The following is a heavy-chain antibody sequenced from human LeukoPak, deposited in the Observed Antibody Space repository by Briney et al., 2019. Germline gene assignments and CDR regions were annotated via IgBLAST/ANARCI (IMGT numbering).Heavy chain of an antibody. J-gene: IGHJ3*02. CDR1: GGSFSGYY. CDR3: ARAYYDSSGYYYASDAFDI. D-gene: IGHD3-22*01. V-gene: IGHV4-38-2*01. CDR2: IYHSGST. Sequence: SETLSLTCAVYGGSFSGYYWGWIRQPPGKGLEWIGSIYHSGSTYYNPSLKSRVTISVDTSKNQFSLKLSSVTAADTAVYYCARAYYDSSGYYYASDAFDIWGQGTMVTVSS.